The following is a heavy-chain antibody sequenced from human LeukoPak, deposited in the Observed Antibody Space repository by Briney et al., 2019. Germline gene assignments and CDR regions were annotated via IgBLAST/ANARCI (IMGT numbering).Heavy chain of an antibody. CDR2: IYTSGST. J-gene: IGHJ5*02. CDR3: ARGANFWSGYYTNWFDP. V-gene: IGHV4-61*02. D-gene: IGHD3-3*01. CDR1: GGSISSGSYY. Sequence: SETLSLTCTVSGGSISSGSYYWSWIRQPAGKGLEWIGRIYTSGSTNYSPSLKSRVTISVDTSKNQFSLKLSSVTAADTAVYYCARGANFWSGYYTNWFDPWSQGTLVTVSS.